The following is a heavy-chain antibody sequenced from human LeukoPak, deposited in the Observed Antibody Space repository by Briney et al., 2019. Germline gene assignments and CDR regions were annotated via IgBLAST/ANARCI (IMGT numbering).Heavy chain of an antibody. J-gene: IGHJ4*02. CDR3: ARRLSSSWSHDY. D-gene: IGHD6-13*01. V-gene: IGHV3-66*01. CDR2: IYSAGHT. CDR1: GITVRNNY. Sequence: GGSLRLSCGASGITVRNNYMSWVRQAPGKVLEWVSIIYSAGHTYYADSVKGRFTISRDSSKDTLYLQMNSLRAEDTAVYYCARRLSSSWSHDYWGQGTLVTVSS.